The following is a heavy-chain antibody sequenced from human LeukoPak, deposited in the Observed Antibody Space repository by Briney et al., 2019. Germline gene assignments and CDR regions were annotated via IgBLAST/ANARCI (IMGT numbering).Heavy chain of an antibody. J-gene: IGHJ4*02. D-gene: IGHD2-21*02. CDR3: ARRDVVVTGHYFDY. CDR1: GFSFWSYG. V-gene: IGHV3-23*01. CDR2: TTDSGAST. Sequence: PGGSLRLSCAASGFSFWSYGMSWVRQAPGKGLEWVSTTTDSGASTWYADSVKGRFTISRDNSKNTLQLQMNSLRAEDTAVYYCARRDVVVTGHYFDYWGQGILGTVSS.